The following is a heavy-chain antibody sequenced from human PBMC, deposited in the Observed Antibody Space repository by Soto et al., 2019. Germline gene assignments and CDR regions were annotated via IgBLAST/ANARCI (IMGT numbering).Heavy chain of an antibody. CDR3: AKNQGIELVPLATVDWFDP. J-gene: IGHJ5*02. CDR2: ISGSGFKK. V-gene: IGHV3-23*01. Sequence: GGSLRLSCAASGFIFENFGMSWVRQAPGKGLEWISSISGSGFKKYYADSVKGRFTISRDNSKSTVYLELNNLSAEDTAVYHCAKNQGIELVPLATVDWFDPWGQGSVVTVSS. CDR1: GFIFENFG. D-gene: IGHD2-2*01.